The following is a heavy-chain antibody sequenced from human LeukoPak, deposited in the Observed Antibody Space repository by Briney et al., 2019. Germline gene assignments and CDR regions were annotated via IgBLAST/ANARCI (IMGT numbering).Heavy chain of an antibody. CDR2: IYHSGST. D-gene: IGHD4-17*01. CDR1: GGSISSYY. V-gene: IGHV4-59*12. Sequence: SETLSLTCTVSGGSISSYYWSWIRQPPGKGLERIGYIYHSGSTYYNPSLKSRVTISIDRSKNQFSLKLSSVTAADTAVYYCARYYGDYRNWFDPWGQGTLVIVSS. CDR3: ARYYGDYRNWFDP. J-gene: IGHJ5*02.